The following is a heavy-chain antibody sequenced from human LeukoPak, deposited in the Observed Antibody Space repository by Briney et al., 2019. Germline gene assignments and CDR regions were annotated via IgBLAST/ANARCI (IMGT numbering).Heavy chain of an antibody. CDR1: GGSISSYY. CDR3: ARSPVSGSYVYMDV. Sequence: PSETLSLTCTVSGGSISSYYWSWIRQPAGKGLEWIGRIYTSGSTNYNPSLKSRVTMSVDTSKNQFSLKLSSVTAADTAVYYCARSPVSGSYVYMDVWGKGTTVTVSS. D-gene: IGHD3-16*01. CDR2: IYTSGST. V-gene: IGHV4-4*07. J-gene: IGHJ6*03.